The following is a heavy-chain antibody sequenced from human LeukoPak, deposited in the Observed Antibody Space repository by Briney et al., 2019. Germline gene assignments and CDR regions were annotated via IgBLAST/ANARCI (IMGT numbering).Heavy chain of an antibody. CDR2: IYHSGST. J-gene: IGHJ5*02. CDR3: ASLGRSSNSSNWFDP. Sequence: SETLSLXCAVSGYSISSGYYWGWIRQPPGKGLEWIGSIYHSGSTYYNPSLKSRVTISVDTSKNQFTLKLSSVTAADTAVYYCASLGRSSNSSNWFDPWGQGTLVTVSS. CDR1: GYSISSGYY. D-gene: IGHD2-2*01. V-gene: IGHV4-38-2*01.